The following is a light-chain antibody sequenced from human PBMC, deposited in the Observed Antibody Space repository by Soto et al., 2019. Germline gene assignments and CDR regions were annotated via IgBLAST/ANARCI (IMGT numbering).Light chain of an antibody. CDR2: GAS. Sequence: EIVLTQSPGTLALSPGERATISCRASQSVSKYLAWYQQKPGQAPRLLIYGASSRATGIPDSFSGSGSGTDFTLTISRLEPEDFAVYYCQQYGGSPQTFGQGTKVDIK. CDR3: QQYGGSPQT. V-gene: IGKV3-20*01. CDR1: QSVSKY. J-gene: IGKJ1*01.